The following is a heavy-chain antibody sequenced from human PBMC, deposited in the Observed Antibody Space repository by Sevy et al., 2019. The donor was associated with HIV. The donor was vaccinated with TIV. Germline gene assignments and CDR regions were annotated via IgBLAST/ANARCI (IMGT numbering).Heavy chain of an antibody. J-gene: IGHJ4*02. V-gene: IGHV5-51*01. CDR3: ARRPVTAATGFDY. CDR2: IFHGDSAT. Sequence: GESLKISCKGSGYSFTSYWIAWVRQMPGKGLEWMGIIFHGDSATRYSPAFQGQVTISADMSISTAYLQWSSLKASDTAIYYCARRPVTAATGFDYWGQGTLVTVSS. CDR1: GYSFTSYW. D-gene: IGHD6-25*01.